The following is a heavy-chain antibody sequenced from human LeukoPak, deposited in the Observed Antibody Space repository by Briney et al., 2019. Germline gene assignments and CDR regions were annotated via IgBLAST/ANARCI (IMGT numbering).Heavy chain of an antibody. D-gene: IGHD3-22*01. CDR1: GGTFSSYA. J-gene: IGHJ5*02. CDR2: IIPIFGTA. Sequence: ASVKVSCKASGGTFSSYAISWVRQAPGQGLEWMGGIIPIFGTANYAQKFQGRVTITADKSTSTAYMELSSLRSEDTAVYYCARRSYYYDSSGYPYNWFDPWGQGTLVTVSS. V-gene: IGHV1-69*06. CDR3: ARRSYYYDSSGYPYNWFDP.